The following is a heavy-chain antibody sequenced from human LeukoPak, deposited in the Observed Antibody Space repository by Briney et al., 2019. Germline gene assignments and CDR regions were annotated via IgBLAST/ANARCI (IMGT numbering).Heavy chain of an antibody. CDR3: AREMESATVVTPGY. CDR2: INPNNGGT. J-gene: IGHJ4*02. CDR1: GYTFTGYY. D-gene: IGHD4-23*01. Sequence: ASVNLSCKASGYTFTGYYMHWVRQAPGQGLEWMGWINPNNGGTNYAQKFQGRVTMTRDTSINTANMELSSLRSDDTALYYCAREMESATVVTPGYWGQGTLVTVSS. V-gene: IGHV1-2*02.